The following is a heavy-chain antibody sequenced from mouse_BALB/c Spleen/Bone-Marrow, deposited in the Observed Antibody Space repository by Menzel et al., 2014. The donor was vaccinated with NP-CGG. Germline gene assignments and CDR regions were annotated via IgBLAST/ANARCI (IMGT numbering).Heavy chain of an antibody. V-gene: IGHV14-3*02. D-gene: IGHD1-1*01. CDR2: IDPANGNT. CDR3: ASCCYGSSLFAY. J-gene: IGHJ3*01. Sequence: EVQLQQSGAELVKPGASVKLSCTASGFNIKDTYMHWVKQRPEQGLEWIGRIDPANGNTKYDPKFQGKATITADTSSNTAYLQLSSLTSEDTAVYYCASCCYGSSLFAYWGQGTLVTVSA. CDR1: GFNIKDTY.